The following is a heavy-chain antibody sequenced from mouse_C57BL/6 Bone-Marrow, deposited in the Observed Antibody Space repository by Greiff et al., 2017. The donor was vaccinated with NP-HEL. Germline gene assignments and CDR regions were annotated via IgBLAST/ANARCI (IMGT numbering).Heavy chain of an antibody. CDR3: AREGDGYYRSMDY. Sequence: EVQGVESGGGLVQSGRSLRLSCATSGFTFSDFYMEWVRQAPGKGLEWIAASRNKANDYTTEYSASVKGRFIVSRDTSQSILYLQMNALRAEDTAIYYCAREGDGYYRSMDYWGQGTSVTVSS. CDR2: SRNKANDYTT. D-gene: IGHD2-3*01. CDR1: GFTFSDFY. V-gene: IGHV7-1*01. J-gene: IGHJ4*01.